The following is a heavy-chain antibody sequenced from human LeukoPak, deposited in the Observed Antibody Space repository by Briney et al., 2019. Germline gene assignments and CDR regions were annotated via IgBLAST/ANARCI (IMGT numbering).Heavy chain of an antibody. J-gene: IGHJ4*02. V-gene: IGHV4-38-2*01. CDR1: GRSIRSGYY. CDR2: IHQSGMT. D-gene: IGHD1-26*01. Sequence: PSETLSLTCVVSGRSIRSGYYWCWIRQSPGKGLEWIGSIHQSGMTYYNPSLKSRVTLSVDTSKNQFSLHMTSVTAADAALYFCARSGDYIKEGFDYWGQGIQVTVSS. CDR3: ARSGDYIKEGFDY.